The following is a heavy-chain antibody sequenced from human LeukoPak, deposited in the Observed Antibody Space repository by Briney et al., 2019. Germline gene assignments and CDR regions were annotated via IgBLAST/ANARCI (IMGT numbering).Heavy chain of an antibody. CDR1: GYIFTSYY. V-gene: IGHV1-46*01. CDR2: IEPSGGST. D-gene: IGHD3-16*01. J-gene: IGHJ6*02. Sequence: ASVKVSCKASGYIFTSYYIHLVRQAPGQGLEWMGIIEPSGGSTSYAQKFQGRLTMTRDTSTSTVYMELSSLRSEDTAVYYCARGYLYDPYYYGLDVWGQGTTVTVSS. CDR3: ARGYLYDPYYYGLDV.